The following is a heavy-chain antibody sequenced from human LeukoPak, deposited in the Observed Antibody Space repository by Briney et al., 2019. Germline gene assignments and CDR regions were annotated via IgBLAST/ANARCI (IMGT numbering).Heavy chain of an antibody. D-gene: IGHD5-18*01. J-gene: IGHJ4*02. CDR1: GFTFSSYS. V-gene: IGHV3-48*02. Sequence: GGSLRLSCAASGFTFSSYSMNWVRQAPGKGLEWVSYISSSSSTIYYADSVKGRFTISRDNAKNSLYLQMNSLRDEDTAVYYCARVLRAASWRSYDYWGQGSLVTVSS. CDR3: ARVLRAASWRSYDY. CDR2: ISSSSSTI.